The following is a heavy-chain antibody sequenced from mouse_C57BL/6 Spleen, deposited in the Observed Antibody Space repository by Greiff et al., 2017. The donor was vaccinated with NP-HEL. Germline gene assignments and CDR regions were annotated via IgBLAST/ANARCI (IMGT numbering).Heavy chain of an antibody. V-gene: IGHV7-1*01. CDR1: GFTYSDFY. J-gene: IGHJ4*01. Sequence: EVMLVESGGGLVQSGRSLRLSCATSGFTYSDFYMEWVRQAPGKGLEWIAASRNKANDYTTEYSASVKGRFIVSRDTSQSILYLQMNALRADDTDIYYCARDEGAMDYWGQGTSVTVSS. CDR2: SRNKANDYTT. CDR3: ARDEGAMDY.